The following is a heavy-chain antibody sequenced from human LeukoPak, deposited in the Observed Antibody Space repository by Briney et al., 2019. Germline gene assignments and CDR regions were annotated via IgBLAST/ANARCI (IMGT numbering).Heavy chain of an antibody. CDR1: GGSISGYY. D-gene: IGHD3-10*01. CDR2: IYYTGST. Sequence: PSETLSLTCTVSGGSISGYYWSWLRQPPGKGLEWIGHIYYTGSTNYNPSLRSRLTISLDTSTSQFSLRLSSVTAADTAVYYCVRHKPTGSYPLELWGQGTLVTVSS. CDR3: VRHKPTGSYPLEL. J-gene: IGHJ4*02. V-gene: IGHV4-59*08.